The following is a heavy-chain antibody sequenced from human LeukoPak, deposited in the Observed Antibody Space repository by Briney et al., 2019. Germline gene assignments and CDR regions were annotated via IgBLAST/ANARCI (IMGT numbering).Heavy chain of an antibody. J-gene: IGHJ6*02. D-gene: IGHD5-18*01. V-gene: IGHV1-18*01. CDR2: ISAYNGNT. CDR3: ARVGYSYAAYYYYYGMDV. CDR1: GYTFTTYG. Sequence: GASVKVSCKASGYTFTTYGIGWVRQAPGQGLEWMGWISAYNGNTNYAQKLQGRVTMTTDTSTSTAYMELRSLRSGDTAVYYCARVGYSYAAYYYYYGMDVWGQGTTVTVSS.